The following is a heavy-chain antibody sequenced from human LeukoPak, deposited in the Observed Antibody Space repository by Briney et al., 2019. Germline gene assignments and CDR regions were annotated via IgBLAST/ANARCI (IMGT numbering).Heavy chain of an antibody. CDR3: ATKYGES. D-gene: IGHD4/OR15-4a*01. V-gene: IGHV3-30*02. J-gene: IGHJ5*02. CDR2: IWYDGSNK. Sequence: GGSLRLSCAASGFTFSSYGMHWVRQAPGKGLEWVAVIWYDGSNKYYADSVKGRFTISGDNSKNTLYLQMNSLRPEDTAVYYCATKYGESWGQGTLVTVSS. CDR1: GFTFSSYG.